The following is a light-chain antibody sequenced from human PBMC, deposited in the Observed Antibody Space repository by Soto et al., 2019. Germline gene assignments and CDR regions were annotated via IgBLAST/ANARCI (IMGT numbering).Light chain of an antibody. CDR3: QKYDSASFT. CDR1: QGISNY. J-gene: IGKJ3*01. Sequence: DIQMTQSPSSLSASIGARVTITCRASQGISNYLAWYQQKPGKVPKLLIYAASTLQSGVPSRFSGSGSGTDFTRTISSLQPEDVATYYCQKYDSASFTFGPGTKVDIK. CDR2: AAS. V-gene: IGKV1-27*01.